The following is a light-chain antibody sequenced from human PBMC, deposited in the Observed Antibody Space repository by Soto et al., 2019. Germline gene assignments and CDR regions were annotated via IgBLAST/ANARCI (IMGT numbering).Light chain of an antibody. CDR2: DAS. J-gene: IGKJ1*01. V-gene: IGKV1-5*01. CDR3: QQYYSSWT. CDR1: QSISSW. Sequence: DIQMTQSPSTLSASVGDRVTITCRASQSISSWLAWYQQKPGKAPKLLIYDASSLESGVPSRFSGSGSGTDFTLTISCLQSEDFATYYCQQYYSSWTFGQGTKVEI.